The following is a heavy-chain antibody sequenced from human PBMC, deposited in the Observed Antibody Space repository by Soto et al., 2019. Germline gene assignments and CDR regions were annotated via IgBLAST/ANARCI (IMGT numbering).Heavy chain of an antibody. CDR2: IYPGDSDT. CDR3: ARRVVGASSYWYFDL. Sequence: EVQLVQSGAEVKKPGESLKISCKGSGYSFTSYWIGWVRQMPGKGLEWMGIIYPGDSDTRYSPSFQGQVTISADKSISTAYVQWSSLKASDTAMYYCARRVVGASSYWYFDLWGRGTLVTVSS. D-gene: IGHD1-26*01. CDR1: GYSFTSYW. J-gene: IGHJ2*01. V-gene: IGHV5-51*01.